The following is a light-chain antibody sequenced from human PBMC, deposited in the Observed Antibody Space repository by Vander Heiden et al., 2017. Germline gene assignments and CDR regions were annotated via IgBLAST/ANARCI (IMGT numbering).Light chain of an antibody. V-gene: IGKV4-1*01. CDR2: WAS. CDR3: QQYYSTPFT. J-gene: IGKJ3*01. CDR1: QSVLYSSNNKNY. Sequence: DIVTPQSQDSLAVSLGERATINCKYSQSVLYSSNNKNYLAWYQQKPGQPPKLLIYWASTRESGVPDRFSGSGSGTDFTLTISSLQAEDVAVYYCQQYYSTPFTFGPGTKVDIK.